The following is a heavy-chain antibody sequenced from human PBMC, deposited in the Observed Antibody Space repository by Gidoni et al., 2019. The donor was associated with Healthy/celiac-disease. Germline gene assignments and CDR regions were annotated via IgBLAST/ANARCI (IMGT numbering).Heavy chain of an antibody. J-gene: IGHJ5*02. CDR3: ARLPWIQLPNWFDP. V-gene: IGHV3-48*02. D-gene: IGHD5-18*01. Sequence: GLEWVSYISSSSSTIYYADSVKGRFTISRDNAKNSLYLQMNSLRDEDTAVYYCARLPWIQLPNWFDPWGQGTLVTVSS. CDR2: ISSSSSTI.